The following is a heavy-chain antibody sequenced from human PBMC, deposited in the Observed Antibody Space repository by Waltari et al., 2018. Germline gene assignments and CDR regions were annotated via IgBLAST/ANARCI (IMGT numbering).Heavy chain of an antibody. Sequence: QVQLVESGGGVVQPGRSLRLSCAASGFTFSSYAMHWVRQAPGKGLEWVAVISYDGSNKYYAESVKGRFTISRDNSKNTLYLRRSSLRVEDSAVYYCARGGMTGNTRYAPWYFDVWGRGTLVTVSS. V-gene: IGHV3-30*14. D-gene: IGHD1-7*01. CDR2: ISYDGSNK. CDR1: GFTFSSYA. J-gene: IGHJ2*01. CDR3: ARGGMTGNTRYAPWYFDV.